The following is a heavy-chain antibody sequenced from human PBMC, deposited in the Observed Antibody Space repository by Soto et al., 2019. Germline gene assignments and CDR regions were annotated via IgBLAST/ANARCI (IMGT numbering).Heavy chain of an antibody. J-gene: IGHJ4*03. CDR2: IYHGGTT. CDR1: GDSISSGSY. D-gene: IGHD6-19*01. Sequence: LSLTCTVSGDSISSGSYWGWIRQPPGEGPEWIASIYHGGTTFYNPSLKSRISISVDTSKNQFSLRLTSVTAADTATYYCARVHVMVVAGSTFDYWGRGTLVTVSS. CDR3: ARVHVMVVAGSTFDY. V-gene: IGHV4-38-2*02.